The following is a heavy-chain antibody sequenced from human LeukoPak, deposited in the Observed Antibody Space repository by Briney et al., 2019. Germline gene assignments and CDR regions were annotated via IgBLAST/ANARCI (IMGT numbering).Heavy chain of an antibody. CDR1: GGSFSGYY. CDR3: ARGPYCSSTSCYRGHYYYGMDG. Sequence: SETLSLTCAVYGGSFSGYYWSWIRQPPGKGLEWIGEINHSGSTNYNPSLKSRVTISVDTSKNQFSLKLSSVTAADTAVYYCARGPYCSSTSCYRGHYYYGMDGWGQGTTVTVSS. J-gene: IGHJ6*02. V-gene: IGHV4-34*01. CDR2: INHSGST. D-gene: IGHD2-2*01.